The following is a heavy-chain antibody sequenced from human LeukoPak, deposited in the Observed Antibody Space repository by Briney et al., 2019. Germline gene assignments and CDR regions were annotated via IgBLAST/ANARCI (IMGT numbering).Heavy chain of an antibody. CDR2: ITGSGGDT. Sequence: GGSLRLSCAASGSTFSSFGTNWVRQGPGKGLEWVSSITGSGGDTHYAASVKGRFTISKDNSKNTLYLQINSLRAEDTAVYYGAKEARHCGGDCFSLLDCWGQGTLVTVSS. D-gene: IGHD2-21*02. J-gene: IGHJ4*02. CDR1: GSTFSSFG. CDR3: AKEARHCGGDCFSLLDC. V-gene: IGHV3-23*01.